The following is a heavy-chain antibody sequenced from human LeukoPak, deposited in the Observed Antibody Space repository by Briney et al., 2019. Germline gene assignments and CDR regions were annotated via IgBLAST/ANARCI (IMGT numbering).Heavy chain of an antibody. CDR1: GFTFSSYW. Sequence: GGPLRLSCAASGFTFSSYWMSWVRQAPGKGLEWVANIKQDGSEKYYVDSVKGRFTISRDNAKNSLYLQMNSLRAEDTAVYYCARVPPLRYFSGFFDYWGQGTLVTVSS. D-gene: IGHD3-9*01. CDR2: IKQDGSEK. J-gene: IGHJ4*02. V-gene: IGHV3-7*01. CDR3: ARVPPLRYFSGFFDY.